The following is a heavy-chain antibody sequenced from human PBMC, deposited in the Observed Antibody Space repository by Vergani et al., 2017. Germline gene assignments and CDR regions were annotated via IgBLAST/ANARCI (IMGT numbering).Heavy chain of an antibody. CDR2: IDPSGGST. D-gene: IGHD3-16*02. V-gene: IGHV1-46*01. Sequence: QVQLVQSGAEVKKPGASVKVSCKASGYTFTSYYMNWVRQAPGQGLEWMGIIDPSGGSTTYAQKFQGRVTMTRDTSTSTVYMELSSLRSEDTAVYYCAREGFYDYVWGSYRLRGGYYFDYWGQGTLVTVSS. J-gene: IGHJ4*02. CDR1: GYTFTSYY. CDR3: AREGFYDYVWGSYRLRGGYYFDY.